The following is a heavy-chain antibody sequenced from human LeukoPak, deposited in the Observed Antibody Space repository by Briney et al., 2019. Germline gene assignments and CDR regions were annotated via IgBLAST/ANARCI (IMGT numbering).Heavy chain of an antibody. CDR3: TRGRGGRYHY. CDR2: INTDGSTT. Sequence: GGSLRLSCAASGGTFSNDWMHWVRQAPGKGLVWVSRINTDGSTTTYADSVKGRFTISRDNAKNTLFLQMNSLRVEDTAVYYCTRGRGGRYHYWGQGTLVTVSS. J-gene: IGHJ4*02. CDR1: GGTFSNDW. D-gene: IGHD3-16*02. V-gene: IGHV3-74*01.